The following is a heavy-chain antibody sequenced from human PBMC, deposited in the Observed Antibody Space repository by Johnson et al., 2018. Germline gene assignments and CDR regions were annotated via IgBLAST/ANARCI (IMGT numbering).Heavy chain of an antibody. CDR1: GGSFSDYY. Sequence: QVQLQQWGAGLLKPSETLSLTCAVYGGSFSDYYWSWIRQPPGKGLEWIGEINYSASTNYTPSLKSRVTISVDTSKNQFSLKLSSVTAADTAVYYCSRQSIYESSGYDGEYFQDWGQGTLVTVSS. D-gene: IGHD3-22*01. CDR3: SRQSIYESSGYDGEYFQD. V-gene: IGHV4-34*01. CDR2: INYSAST. J-gene: IGHJ1*01.